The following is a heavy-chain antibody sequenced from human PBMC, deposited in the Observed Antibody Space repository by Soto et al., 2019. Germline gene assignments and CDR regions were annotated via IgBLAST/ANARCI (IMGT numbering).Heavy chain of an antibody. CDR3: AREYGIGGAAFDF. V-gene: IGHV3-23*01. CDR1: GFTFSTYA. Sequence: GGSLRLSCAASGFTFSTYAMTWVRQAPGQGLEWVSAISGTGGSTYFADSVKGRFTISRDNSKNTLYLQMNSLRDEDTAVYYCAREYGIGGAAFDFWGQGTMVTVSS. J-gene: IGHJ3*01. CDR2: ISGTGGST. D-gene: IGHD2-15*01.